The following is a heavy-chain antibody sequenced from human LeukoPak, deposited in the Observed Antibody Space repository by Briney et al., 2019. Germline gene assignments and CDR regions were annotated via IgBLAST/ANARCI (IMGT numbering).Heavy chain of an antibody. CDR2: IYAGSST. Sequence: SAPLSLTYTAACSSISSYYCSWIRLPAGNRLGWIGSIYAGSSTNYNPSFNSRVTISVDTSMNHFSLKLRTVTAADTAMYYCARLWFDPWGQRTLVTVSS. J-gene: IGHJ5*02. D-gene: IGHD6-25*01. V-gene: IGHV4-4*07. CDR3: ARLWFDP. CDR1: CSSISSYY.